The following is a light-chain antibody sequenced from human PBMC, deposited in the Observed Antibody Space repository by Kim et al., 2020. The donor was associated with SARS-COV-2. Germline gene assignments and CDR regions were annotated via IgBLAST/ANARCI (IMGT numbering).Light chain of an antibody. CDR3: QQYNNWPPLT. CDR2: DAS. Sequence: SPGERATLSCRASQSVSSKLAWYQQKPDQAPRLLIYDASTRATGIPARFSGSGSGTEFTLTISSLQSEDFAVYYCQQYNNWPPLTFGQGTRLEIK. V-gene: IGKV3-15*01. CDR1: QSVSSK. J-gene: IGKJ5*01.